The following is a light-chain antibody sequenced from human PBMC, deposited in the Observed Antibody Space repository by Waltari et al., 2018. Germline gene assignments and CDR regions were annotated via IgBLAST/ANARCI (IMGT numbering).Light chain of an antibody. V-gene: IGKV4-1*01. CDR3: QQYYSTPPT. CDR2: WAS. J-gene: IGKJ1*01. Sequence: DIVMTPSPDSLAVSLAERATINCTPSQSVLYSSNNKNYLAWYQQKPGQPPKLLIYWASTRESGVPDRFSGSGSGTDFTLTISSLQAEDVAVYYCQQYYSTPPTFGQGTKVEIK. CDR1: QSVLYSSNNKNY.